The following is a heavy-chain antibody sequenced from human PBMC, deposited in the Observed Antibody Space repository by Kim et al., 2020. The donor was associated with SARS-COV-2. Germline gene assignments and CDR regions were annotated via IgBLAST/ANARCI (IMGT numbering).Heavy chain of an antibody. CDR1: GFTFNNYA. D-gene: IGHD3-10*02. J-gene: IGHJ4*02. Sequence: GGSLRLSCAASGFTFNNYAMSWVRQAPEKGLEWVSIISGDGANTYYADSVKGRFTISRDNSQNTLYLQMNSLRAEDTALYYCVKMIGGHEGRYFDCWGQGTRVTVSS. CDR3: VKMIGGHEGRYFDC. CDR2: ISGDGANT. V-gene: IGHV3-23*01.